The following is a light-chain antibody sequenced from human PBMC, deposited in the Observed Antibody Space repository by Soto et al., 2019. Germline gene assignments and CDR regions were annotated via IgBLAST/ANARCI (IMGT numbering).Light chain of an antibody. CDR2: VES. V-gene: IGKV3-15*01. CDR3: QQYNNWPLT. CDR1: QSINSN. J-gene: IGKJ1*01. Sequence: EILMTQSPATLSWSPGERATLSCRASQSINSNLAWYQQKPGQAPRLLIYVESTRAPGVPARFSGSGSGTEFTLTISSLQSEDFAVYYCQQYNNWPLTFGQGTKVEIK.